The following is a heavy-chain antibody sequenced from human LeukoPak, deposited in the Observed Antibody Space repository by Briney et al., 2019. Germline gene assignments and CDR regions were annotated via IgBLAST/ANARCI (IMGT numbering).Heavy chain of an antibody. CDR3: ARVGNYYDSSGYYSRRPFDY. D-gene: IGHD3-22*01. CDR1: GGSISSYY. V-gene: IGHV4-4*09. J-gene: IGHJ4*02. Sequence: SETLSLTCTVSGGSISSYYWSWIRQPPGKGLEWIGYIYTSGSTNYNPSLKSRVTISVDTSKNQFSLKLSSVTAADTAVYYCARVGNYYDSSGYYSRRPFDYWGQGTLVTVSS. CDR2: IYTSGST.